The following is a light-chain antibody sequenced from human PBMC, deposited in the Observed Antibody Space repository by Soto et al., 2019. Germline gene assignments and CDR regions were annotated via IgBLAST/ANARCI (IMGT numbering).Light chain of an antibody. CDR3: QHYDGSLWT. CDR2: GAS. Sequence: EIVLTQSPGTLSLSPGERATLSCRASQSVRSSYLVWYQHKPGQAPRLLIYGASSRAPGIPDRFSGSGSGTDFTLPINRLEPEDFAGYYCQHYDGSLWTFGQGTKVQIK. V-gene: IGKV3-20*01. J-gene: IGKJ1*01. CDR1: QSVRSSY.